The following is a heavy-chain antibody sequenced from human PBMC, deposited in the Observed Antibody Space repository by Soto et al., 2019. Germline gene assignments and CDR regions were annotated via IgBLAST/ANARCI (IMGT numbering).Heavy chain of an antibody. Sequence: PSETLSLTCTVSGGSISSGDYYWSWIRQPPGKGLEWIGYIYYSGSTYYNPSLKSRVTISVDTSKNQFSLKLSSVTAADTAVYYCARDGYCSGGSCFYFDYWGQGTLVTVSS. CDR2: IYYSGST. CDR3: ARDGYCSGGSCFYFDY. D-gene: IGHD2-15*01. V-gene: IGHV4-30-4*01. CDR1: GGSISSGDYY. J-gene: IGHJ4*02.